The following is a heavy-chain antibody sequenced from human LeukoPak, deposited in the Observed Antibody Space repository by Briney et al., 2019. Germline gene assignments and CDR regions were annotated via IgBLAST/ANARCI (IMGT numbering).Heavy chain of an antibody. CDR2: MNPNSGNT. D-gene: IGHD4-11*01. J-gene: IGHJ6*03. V-gene: IGHV1-8*03. Sequence: ASVKVSCKASGYTFTSYESNWVRQATGQGLEWMGWMNPNSGNTGYAQKFQGRVTITRNTSISTAYMEPSSLRSEDTAVYYCARSGVTTGYYYYYMDVWGKGTTVTVSS. CDR1: GYTFTSYE. CDR3: ARSGVTTGYYYYYMDV.